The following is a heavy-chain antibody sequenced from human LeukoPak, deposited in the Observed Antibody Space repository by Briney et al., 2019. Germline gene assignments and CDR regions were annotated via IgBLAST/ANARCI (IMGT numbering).Heavy chain of an antibody. D-gene: IGHD3-10*02. CDR3: AELGITMIGGV. CDR2: ISRSGGST. J-gene: IGHJ6*04. Sequence: PGGSLRLSCAASGFTFNNYGMSWVRQAPGKGLEWVSCISRSGGSTYYADSVKGRFTISRDNAKDSLYLQMNSLRAEDTAVYYCAELGITMIGGVWGKGTTVTISS. V-gene: IGHV3-23*01. CDR1: GFTFNNYG.